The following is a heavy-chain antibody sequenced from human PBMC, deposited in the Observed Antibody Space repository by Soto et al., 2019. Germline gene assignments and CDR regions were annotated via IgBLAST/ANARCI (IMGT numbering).Heavy chain of an antibody. D-gene: IGHD3-16*02. J-gene: IGHJ4*02. CDR1: GGTFTNYA. CDR3: ARGGARYDYVWGSYRYTPPFDY. Sequence: SVKVSCKASGGTFTNYAISWVRHAPGQGFGWMGGIIPVYGTANYAQKFQGRVTIVADESTSTSYMELSSLRSEDTAVYYCARGGARYDYVWGSYRYTPPFDYWGQGSQVTVS. V-gene: IGHV1-69*13. CDR2: IIPVYGTA.